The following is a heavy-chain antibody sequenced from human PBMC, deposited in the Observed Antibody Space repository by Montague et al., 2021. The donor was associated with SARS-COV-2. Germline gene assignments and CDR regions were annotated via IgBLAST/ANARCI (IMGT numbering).Heavy chain of an antibody. CDR3: ARLRTGSYVFDY. V-gene: IGHV4-59*08. Sequence: SETLSLTSTVSGGSINGYYWSWIRQSPGKGLDWIGYIHYTGNTNYNPSLKGRVAISLDTSKSQFSLRLSSVTAADTAVYSCARLRTGSYVFDYWGQGTLVTGSS. CDR1: GGSINGYY. CDR2: IHYTGNT. J-gene: IGHJ4*02. D-gene: IGHD1-26*01.